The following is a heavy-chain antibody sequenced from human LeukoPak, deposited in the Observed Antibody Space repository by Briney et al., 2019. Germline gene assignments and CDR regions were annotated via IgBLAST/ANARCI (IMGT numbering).Heavy chain of an antibody. D-gene: IGHD3-10*02. CDR2: INPDGSEK. J-gene: IGHJ6*04. V-gene: IGHV3-7*01. CDR1: GFTFRSEW. Sequence: GGSLRLSCEASGFTFRSEWMSWVRLTPGEGPEWVANINPDGSEKYYVDSVKGRFTISRDKPKNSLYRQMNSLRAEDTAVYYCGELGITMIGGVWGKGTTVTISS. CDR3: GELGITMIGGV.